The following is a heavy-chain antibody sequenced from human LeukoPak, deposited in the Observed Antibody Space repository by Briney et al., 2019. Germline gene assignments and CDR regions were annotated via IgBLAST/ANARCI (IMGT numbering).Heavy chain of an antibody. CDR2: INHSGST. V-gene: IGHV4-34*01. CDR1: GGSFSGYY. CDR3: ASQYYDFWSGLLANNWFDP. D-gene: IGHD3-3*01. J-gene: IGHJ5*02. Sequence: PSETLSLTCAVYGGSFSGYYWSWLRQPPGKGLEWIGEINHSGSTNYNPSLESRVTISVDTSKNQFSLKLSSVTAADTAVYYCASQYYDFWSGLLANNWFDPWGQGTLVTVS.